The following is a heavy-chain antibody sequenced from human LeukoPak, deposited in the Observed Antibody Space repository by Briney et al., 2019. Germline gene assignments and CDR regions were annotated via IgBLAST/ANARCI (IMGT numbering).Heavy chain of an antibody. J-gene: IGHJ4*02. CDR2: ITGGGGSS. Sequence: GGSLRLSCAASGFTFRSYAMSWVRQAPGKGLEWVSGITGGGGSSYYADSVKGRFTISRDNSKNTLFLQMNSLTAEDTAVYYCAKYGATGDYFDYWGQGTLVTVSS. CDR1: GFTFRSYA. D-gene: IGHD4/OR15-4a*01. CDR3: AKYGATGDYFDY. V-gene: IGHV3-23*01.